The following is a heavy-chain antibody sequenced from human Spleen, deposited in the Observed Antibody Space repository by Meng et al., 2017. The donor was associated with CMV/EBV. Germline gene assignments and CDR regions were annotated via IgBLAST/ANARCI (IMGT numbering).Heavy chain of an antibody. CDR2: INDSGTT. D-gene: IGHD3-3*01. V-gene: IGHV4-34*01. Sequence: ESLKISCAASGFTFSSYEMNWIRQPPGKGLEWIGEINDSGTTNYNPSLKSRVTISMDTSRNQFSLKVNSVTAADTAIYYCARGDKVVVFGVVIKLGFDPWGQGTLVTVSS. J-gene: IGHJ5*02. CDR1: GFTFSSYE. CDR3: ARGDKVVVFGVVIKLGFDP.